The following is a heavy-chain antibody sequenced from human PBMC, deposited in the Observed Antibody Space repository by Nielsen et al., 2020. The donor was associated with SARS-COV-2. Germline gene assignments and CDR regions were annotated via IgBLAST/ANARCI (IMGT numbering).Heavy chain of an antibody. CDR1: GDSLSSSRFY. CDR3: ASLRRGLDAFDI. V-gene: IGHV4-39*07. J-gene: IGHJ3*02. D-gene: IGHD3-10*01. Sequence: GSLRLSCSVSGDSLSSSRFYWGWIRQPPGRGLEWIGNIFQSGSTYYSPSLKSRVTMSLDTSKNHFSLKLRSVTAADTAVYYCASLRRGLDAFDIWGQGTMVTVSS. CDR2: IFQSGST.